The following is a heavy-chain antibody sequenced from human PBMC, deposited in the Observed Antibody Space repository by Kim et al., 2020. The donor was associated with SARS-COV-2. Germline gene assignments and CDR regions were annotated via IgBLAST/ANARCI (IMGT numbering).Heavy chain of an antibody. J-gene: IGHJ4*02. CDR1: GGSISSYY. CDR3: ARGSPHYDILTGYYPAQCYFDY. V-gene: IGHV4-59*01. Sequence: SETLSLTCTVSGGSISSYYWSWIRQPPGKGLEWIGNIYYSGSTNYNPSLKSRVTISVDTSKNQFSLKLSSVTAADTAVYYCARGSPHYDILTGYYPAQCYFDYWGQGPLVTVSS. D-gene: IGHD3-9*01. CDR2: IYYSGST.